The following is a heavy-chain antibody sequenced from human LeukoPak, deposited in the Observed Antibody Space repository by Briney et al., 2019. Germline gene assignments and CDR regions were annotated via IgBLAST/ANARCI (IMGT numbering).Heavy chain of an antibody. J-gene: IGHJ4*02. V-gene: IGHV3-30*09. CDR2: ISYDGSNK. Sequence: PGGSLRLSCAASGFTFSNYAIHWARQAPGRGLEWVAVISYDGSNKYYADSVKGRFAISRDNSKNTLFLQMNNLRAEDTAVYYCARVDWEGSGSYYFDYWGQGTLVTVSS. CDR3: ARVDWEGSGSYYFDY. D-gene: IGHD1-26*01. CDR1: GFTFSNYA.